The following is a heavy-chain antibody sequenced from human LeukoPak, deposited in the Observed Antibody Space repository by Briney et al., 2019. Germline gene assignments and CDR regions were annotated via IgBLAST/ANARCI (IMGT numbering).Heavy chain of an antibody. D-gene: IGHD3-22*01. CDR1: GCSFTSYW. CDR2: IHPGDSDT. V-gene: IGHV5-51*01. J-gene: IGHJ3*02. CDR3: ARRPGYYDSSGYVDAFDI. Sequence: GESLKISCKGSGCSFTSYWIGWVRPMPGKGLEWMGIIHPGDSDTRYSPSFQGQVTISADKSISTAYLQWSSLKASDTAMYYCARRPGYYDSSGYVDAFDIWGQGTMVTVSS.